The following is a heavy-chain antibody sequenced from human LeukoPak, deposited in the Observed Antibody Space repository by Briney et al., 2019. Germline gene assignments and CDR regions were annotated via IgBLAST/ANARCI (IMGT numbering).Heavy chain of an antibody. CDR1: GYSFPNYW. J-gene: IGHJ3*01. V-gene: IGHV5-51*01. CDR2: IYPADSDT. Sequence: GESLKISCKGSGYSFPNYWIGRVRQMPGQGLAWMGIIYPADSDTRYNPSFQGQVTISADKSINTAYLQWSSLKASDTAMYYCAKWGAGGDFDVWGQGTMVTVSS. D-gene: IGHD3-16*01. CDR3: AKWGAGGDFDV.